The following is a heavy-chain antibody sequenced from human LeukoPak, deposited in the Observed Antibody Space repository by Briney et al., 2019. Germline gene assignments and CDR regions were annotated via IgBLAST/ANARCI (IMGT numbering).Heavy chain of an antibody. D-gene: IGHD6-13*01. CDR3: ARGRQQQLIFDY. J-gene: IGHJ4*02. CDR2: IRYDGSNT. V-gene: IGHV3-30*02. CDR1: GFTFSSYS. Sequence: GGSLRLSCAASGFTFSSYSMNWVRQAPGKGLEWVTFIRYDGSNTYYADSVKGRFTISRDNSKNTLYLQMNSLRAEDTAVYYCARGRQQQLIFDYWGQGTLVTVSS.